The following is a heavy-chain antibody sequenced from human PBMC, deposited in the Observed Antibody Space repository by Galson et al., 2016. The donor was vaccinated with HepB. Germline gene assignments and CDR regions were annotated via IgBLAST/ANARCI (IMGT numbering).Heavy chain of an antibody. D-gene: IGHD1-26*01. CDR1: GFTFSSYW. J-gene: IGHJ4*02. V-gene: IGHV3-74*01. CDR2: ISTDGRTA. CDR3: IRSLGATDY. Sequence: SLRLSCAASGFTFSSYWMHWVRQAPGKGLVWVSRISTDGRTANQADSVKGRFTISRDNAKNTLFLQMNSLRDEDTAVYYCIRSLGATDYWGQGTLVTVAS.